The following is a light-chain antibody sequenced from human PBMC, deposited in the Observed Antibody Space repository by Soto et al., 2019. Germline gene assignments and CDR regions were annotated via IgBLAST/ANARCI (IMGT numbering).Light chain of an antibody. Sequence: EIVLTQSPATLSLSPCEGAALSGRASQSVSNYLAWYQQKAGQAPRLLIYDASTRATGIPDRFSGSGSGTDFTLTISRLEAEDFAVYYCQQYVTSSWTFGQGTKVDI. J-gene: IGKJ1*01. CDR3: QQYVTSSWT. CDR2: DAS. V-gene: IGKV3-20*01. CDR1: QSVSNY.